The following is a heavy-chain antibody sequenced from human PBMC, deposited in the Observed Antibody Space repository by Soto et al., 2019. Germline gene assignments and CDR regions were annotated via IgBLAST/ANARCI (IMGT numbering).Heavy chain of an antibody. D-gene: IGHD2-21*01. Sequence: QVQLVQSGAEVKKPGSSVQVSCKASGGGNLRDYRTTWVRQAPGQGLEWMGGVIPKLGSANYAQNFQGRVTITADESTSAVYIELRRLRSEDTAVYYCARGGGCYNFGAVYWCQGTPVTVSS. CDR3: ARGGGCYNFGAVY. J-gene: IGHJ4*02. CDR2: VIPKLGSA. V-gene: IGHV1-69*01. CDR1: GGGNLRDYR.